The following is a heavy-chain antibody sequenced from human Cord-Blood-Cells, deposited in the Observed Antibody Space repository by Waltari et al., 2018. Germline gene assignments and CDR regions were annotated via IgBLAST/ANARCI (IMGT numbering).Heavy chain of an antibody. CDR3: ASSFSQRFLEWLNFAFDI. Sequence: GKGLEWVSVIYSGGSTYYADSVKGRFTISRNNSKNTLYLQMNSLRAEDTAVYYCASSFSQRFLEWLNFAFDIWGQGTMVTVSS. J-gene: IGHJ3*02. V-gene: IGHV3-53*01. D-gene: IGHD3-3*01. CDR2: IYSGGST.